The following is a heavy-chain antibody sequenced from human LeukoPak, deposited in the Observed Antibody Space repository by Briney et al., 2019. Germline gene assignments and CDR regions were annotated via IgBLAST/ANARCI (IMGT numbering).Heavy chain of an antibody. V-gene: IGHV5-51*01. CDR1: GYSFTSYW. CDR3: ARFLGYCSSTSCYGGYYFDY. D-gene: IGHD2-2*01. CDR2: IYPGDSDT. Sequence: GESLKISCKGSGYSFTSYWIGWVRQMPGKGLEWMGIIYPGDSDTRYSPSFQGQVTISADKSISTAYLQWSSLKASDTAMYYCARFLGYCSSTSCYGGYYFDYWGQGTLVTVSS. J-gene: IGHJ4*02.